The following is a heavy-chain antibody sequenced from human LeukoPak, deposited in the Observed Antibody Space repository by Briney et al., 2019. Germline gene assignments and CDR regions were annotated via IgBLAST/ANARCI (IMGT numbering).Heavy chain of an antibody. D-gene: IGHD2-15*01. CDR1: GATFISYA. V-gene: IGHV1-69*06. J-gene: IGHJ4*02. CDR3: AGGRPRGYCSGGSCYHNFDY. Sequence: SVKVSCKSSGATFISYAMSWVRPAPGQGLEWMGGIIPIFGTASYSQKFQGRVTITADKSTSTAYMEVSSLRSEDTAVYYCAGGRPRGYCSGGSCYHNFDYWGQGTLVTVSS. CDR2: IIPIFGTA.